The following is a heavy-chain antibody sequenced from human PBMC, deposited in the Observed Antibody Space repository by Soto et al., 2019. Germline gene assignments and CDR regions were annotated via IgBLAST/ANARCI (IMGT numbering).Heavy chain of an antibody. CDR2: IWYDGNNK. V-gene: IGHV3-33*01. CDR1: GFTFGSYG. D-gene: IGHD6-6*01. J-gene: IGHJ4*02. CDR3: ARQQGGHSSSFDF. Sequence: QVQLVESGGGAVQPGRPLRLSCAASGFTFGSYGMHWVRQAPGKGLEWVAFIWYDGNNKYYSDSVKGRFTISRDNSKYIVYLQMNSLRAEDTAVYYCARQQGGHSSSFDFWGQGTLVTVSS.